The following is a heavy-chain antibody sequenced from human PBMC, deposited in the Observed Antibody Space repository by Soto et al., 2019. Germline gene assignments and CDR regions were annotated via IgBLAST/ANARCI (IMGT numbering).Heavy chain of an antibody. CDR1: GGSISSYY. Sequence: QVQLQESGPGLVTPSETLSLTCTVSGGSISSYYWSWIRQPPGKGLEWIGYIYYSGSTNYNPSLKSRVTISVDTPNNQFSLKLSSVTAADTAVYYCARRWGAAFDYWGQGTLVTVSS. J-gene: IGHJ4*02. D-gene: IGHD1-26*01. CDR3: ARRWGAAFDY. CDR2: IYYSGST. V-gene: IGHV4-59*08.